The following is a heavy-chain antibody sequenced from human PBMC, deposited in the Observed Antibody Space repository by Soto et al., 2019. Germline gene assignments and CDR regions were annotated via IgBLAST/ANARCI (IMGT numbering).Heavy chain of an antibody. CDR3: ARSVAVAGTDFDY. D-gene: IGHD6-19*01. CDR1: GGSINSSHW. CDR2: IYHSGNT. V-gene: IGHV4-4*02. J-gene: IGHJ4*02. Sequence: QVQLQESGPGLVKPSGTLSLTCAVSGGSINSSHWWSWVRQPPGKGLEWIGEIYHSGNTNYNPSLKGRVTISLDKSKNQFSLKLRSVTAADTAVYHCARSVAVAGTDFDYWGQGTLVTVSS.